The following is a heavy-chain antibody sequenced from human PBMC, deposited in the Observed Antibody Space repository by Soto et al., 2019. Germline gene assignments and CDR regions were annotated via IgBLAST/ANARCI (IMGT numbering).Heavy chain of an antibody. D-gene: IGHD3-10*01. J-gene: IGHJ6*02. CDR3: ARDHLGAYGSGTYYGMDV. CDR2: ISYDGSNK. V-gene: IGHV3-30-3*01. CDR1: GFTFSGYA. Sequence: QVQLVESGGGVVQPGRSLRLSCAASGFTFSGYAMHWVRQAPGKGLEWVAVISYDGSNKYYADSVKGRFTISRDNSKNTLYLQMNSLRAEDTAVYYCARDHLGAYGSGTYYGMDVWGQGTTVTVSS.